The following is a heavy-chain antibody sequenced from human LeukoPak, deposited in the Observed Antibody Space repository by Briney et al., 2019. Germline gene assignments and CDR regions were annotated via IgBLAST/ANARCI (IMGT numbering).Heavy chain of an antibody. CDR2: IQYDENNK. J-gene: IGHJ4*02. V-gene: IGHV3-30*02. CDR3: AKGVATTSYFDY. Sequence: GGTLRLSCAASGFIFSIYGMHWVRQAPGKGLEWVAFIQYDENNKYYADSVKGRFTISRDNSKNMLYLQMNSLRSEDTAVYYCAKGVATTSYFDYWGQGTLVTVSS. D-gene: IGHD4-11*01. CDR1: GFIFSIYG.